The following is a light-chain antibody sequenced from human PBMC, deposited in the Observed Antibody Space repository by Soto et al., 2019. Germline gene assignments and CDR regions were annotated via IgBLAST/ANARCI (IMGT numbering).Light chain of an antibody. CDR2: DVS. V-gene: IGLV2-23*02. CDR1: SSGVGSYNL. CDR3: CPYAGSSNPVV. J-gene: IGLJ2*01. Sequence: QSALTQPDSVSGSPGQSITISCTGTSSGVGSYNLVSWYQQHPGKAPKLMIYDVSKRPSGVSNRFSGSKSGNTASLTISGLQADDEADYYCCPYAGSSNPVVLGGGTKLTVL.